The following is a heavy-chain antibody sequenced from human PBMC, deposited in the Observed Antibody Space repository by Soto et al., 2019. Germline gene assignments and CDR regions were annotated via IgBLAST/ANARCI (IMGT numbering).Heavy chain of an antibody. CDR2: IYYSGST. V-gene: IGHV4-59*01. D-gene: IGHD3-22*01. CDR3: ARGAYYYDSSGWN. CDR1: GGSISSYY. J-gene: IGHJ4*02. Sequence: SETLSLTCTVSGGSISSYYWSWIRQPPGKGLEWIGYIYYSGSTNYNPSLKSRVTISVDTSKNQFSLKLSSVTAADTAVYYCARGAYYYDSSGWNWGQGTLVTVSS.